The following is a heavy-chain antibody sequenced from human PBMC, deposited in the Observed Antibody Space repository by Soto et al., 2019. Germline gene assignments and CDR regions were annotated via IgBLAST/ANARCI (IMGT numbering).Heavy chain of an antibody. CDR3: ATANWSHHYFDP. J-gene: IGHJ5*02. Sequence: SATLSLNCAVYGGSFSGYYWTWLRQPPGKGLEWIGEINHSGSTNYNPSLKSRVTISVDTSKNQFSLKVTSVTAADTAVYYCATANWSHHYFDPWGQGTLVTVSS. V-gene: IGHV4-34*01. D-gene: IGHD1-1*01. CDR1: GGSFSGYY. CDR2: INHSGST.